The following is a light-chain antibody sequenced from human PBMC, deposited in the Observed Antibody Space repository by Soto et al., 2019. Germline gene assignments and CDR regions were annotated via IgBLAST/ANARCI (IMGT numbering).Light chain of an antibody. J-gene: IGKJ1*01. V-gene: IGKV3-20*01. Sequence: EIVLTQSPGTLSLSPGERATLSCRATESVVSNYLAWYQLKPGQAPRLLIYDASSRATGIPERFSGSGSGTDFTLTISRLEPEDFAVYYCQQYGSIPWTFGQGTKVEIK. CDR1: ESVVSNY. CDR2: DAS. CDR3: QQYGSIPWT.